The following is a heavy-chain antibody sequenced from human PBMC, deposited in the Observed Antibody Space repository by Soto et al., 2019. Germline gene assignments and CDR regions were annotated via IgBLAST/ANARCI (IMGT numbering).Heavy chain of an antibody. J-gene: IGHJ4*02. D-gene: IGHD5-18*01. CDR1: GYTFTNYG. CDR3: ARERDEIRGYSFAD. Sequence: ASVKVSCKASGYTFTNYGVNWVRQAPGQGLEWMGWISTYNGNTNYAQKLQGRVTMTTDTPTSTAYMELRSLTSDDTAVYYCARERDEIRGYSFADWGQGTLVTVS. CDR2: ISTYNGNT. V-gene: IGHV1-18*01.